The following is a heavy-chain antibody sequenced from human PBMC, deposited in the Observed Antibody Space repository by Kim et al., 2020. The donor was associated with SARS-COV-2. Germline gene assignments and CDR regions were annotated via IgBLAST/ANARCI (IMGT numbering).Heavy chain of an antibody. J-gene: IGHJ4*02. Sequence: ASVKVSCKTSGYTFTDYYIHWVRQAPGQGLEWMGRINPNSGDTDFAQKFQGRVTMTTDTSITTAYMELSRLRSDDTAVYYCTSPYLYASGSEFDYWGQG. CDR3: TSPYLYASGSEFDY. D-gene: IGHD2-8*01. CDR1: GYTFTDYY. V-gene: IGHV1-2*06. CDR2: INPNSGDT.